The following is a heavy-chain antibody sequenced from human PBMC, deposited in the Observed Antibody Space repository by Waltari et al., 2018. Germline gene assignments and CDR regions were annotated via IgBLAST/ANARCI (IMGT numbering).Heavy chain of an antibody. Sequence: EVQLVESGGGLVQPGGSVRVSCAAYGFPFSDNWMTWVRQAPGKGLEWVANIKQDGSEKYYVDSVKGRFTISRDNAKNSLYLQMNSLRAEDSAVYYCARRNGCDYWGQGTLVTVSS. CDR3: ARRNGCDY. J-gene: IGHJ4*02. CDR1: GFPFSDNW. V-gene: IGHV3-7*01. CDR2: IKQDGSEK. D-gene: IGHD6-19*01.